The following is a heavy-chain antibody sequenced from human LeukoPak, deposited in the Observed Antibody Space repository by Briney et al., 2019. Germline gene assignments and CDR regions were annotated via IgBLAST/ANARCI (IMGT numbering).Heavy chain of an antibody. CDR2: IYYSGST. J-gene: IGHJ4*02. V-gene: IGHV4-59*01. CDR1: GGSISSYY. Sequence: PSETLSLTCTVSGGSISSYYWSWIRQPPGKGLEWIGYIYYSGSTNYNPSLKSRVTISVDTSKNQFSLKLSSVTAADTAVYYCARGGWGRVATISNFDYWGQGTLVTVSS. CDR3: ARGGWGRVATISNFDY. D-gene: IGHD6-13*01.